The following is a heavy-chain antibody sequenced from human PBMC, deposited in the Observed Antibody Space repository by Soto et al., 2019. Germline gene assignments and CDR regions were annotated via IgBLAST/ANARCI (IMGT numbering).Heavy chain of an antibody. CDR3: VRGAVADYFDY. V-gene: IGHV3-30*04. D-gene: IGHD6-19*01. CDR2: ISYDGKKT. Sequence: GGSLRLSCAASGFTFSNYALHWVRQAPGKGLEWVALISYDGKKTYYADSVKGRFTISRDNSRNTLFLQMNSLRPEDTAVYHCVRGAVADYFDYWGQGTLGTVSS. J-gene: IGHJ4*02. CDR1: GFTFSNYA.